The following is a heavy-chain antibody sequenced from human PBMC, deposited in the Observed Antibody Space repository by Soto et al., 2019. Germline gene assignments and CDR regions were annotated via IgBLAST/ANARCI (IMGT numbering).Heavy chain of an antibody. CDR1: GFTFDDYA. V-gene: IGHV3-9*01. Sequence: EVQLVESGGGLVQPGRSLRLSCAASGFTFDDYAMHWVRRVPGKGLEWVSSISWNSNIIGYADSVKGRFTIARDNAKKSLYLQMNSLRAEDTALYYCAKGGPDGFCSGGRCYFDCWGQGTLVTVSS. D-gene: IGHD2-15*01. CDR3: AKGGPDGFCSGGRCYFDC. J-gene: IGHJ4*02. CDR2: ISWNSNII.